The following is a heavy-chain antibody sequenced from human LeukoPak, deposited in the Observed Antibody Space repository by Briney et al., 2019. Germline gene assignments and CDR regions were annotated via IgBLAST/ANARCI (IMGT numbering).Heavy chain of an antibody. CDR3: ARERTTIVSGTTIGAY. D-gene: IGHD2/OR15-2a*01. V-gene: IGHV3-48*03. CDR2: ITGSGDTI. CDR1: GFSFNIYA. Sequence: GGSLRLSCAASGFSFNIYAMGWVRQAPGKGLEWISYITGSGDTIYYADSVKGRFTISRDNAKNSLFLQMNSLTADDTAVYYCARERTTIVSGTTIGAYWGQGTLVTVSS. J-gene: IGHJ4*02.